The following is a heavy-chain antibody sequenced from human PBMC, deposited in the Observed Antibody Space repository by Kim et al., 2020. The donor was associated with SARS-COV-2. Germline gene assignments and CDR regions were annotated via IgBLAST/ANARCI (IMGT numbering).Heavy chain of an antibody. D-gene: IGHD1-26*01. J-gene: IGHJ4*02. Sequence: YNPSLKSRVTISVDTSKNQFSLKLSSVTAADTAVYYCARGLSGSYSQIDYWGQGTLVTVSS. V-gene: IGHV4-59*09. CDR3: ARGLSGSYSQIDY.